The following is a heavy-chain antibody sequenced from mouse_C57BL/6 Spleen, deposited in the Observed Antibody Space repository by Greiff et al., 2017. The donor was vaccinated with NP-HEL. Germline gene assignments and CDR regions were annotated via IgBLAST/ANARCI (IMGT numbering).Heavy chain of an antibody. Sequence: VQLQQPGAELVRPGSSVKLSCKASGYTFTSYWMHWVKQRPIQGLEWIGNIDPSDSETHYNQKFKDKATLTVDKSSSTAYMQLSSLTSEDSAVYYCARRDDGYPYAMDYWGQGTSVTVSS. CDR1: GYTFTSYW. J-gene: IGHJ4*01. D-gene: IGHD2-3*01. CDR3: ARRDDGYPYAMDY. CDR2: IDPSDSET. V-gene: IGHV1-52*01.